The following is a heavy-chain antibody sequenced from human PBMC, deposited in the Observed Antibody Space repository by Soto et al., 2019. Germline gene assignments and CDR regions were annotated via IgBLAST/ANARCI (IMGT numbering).Heavy chain of an antibody. Sequence: GASVKVSCKVSGYTLTELSMHWVRQAPGRGLEWMGGFDPEDGETIYGQIFQGRVTMTEDTSTDTAYMELSSLRSEDTAVYYCATGTRITMVRGVILGASYGMDVWGQGTTVTVSS. V-gene: IGHV1-24*01. CDR1: GYTLTELS. J-gene: IGHJ6*02. CDR3: ATGTRITMVRGVILGASYGMDV. D-gene: IGHD3-10*01. CDR2: FDPEDGET.